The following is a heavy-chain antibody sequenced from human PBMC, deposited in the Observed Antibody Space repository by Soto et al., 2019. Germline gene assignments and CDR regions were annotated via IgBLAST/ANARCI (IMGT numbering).Heavy chain of an antibody. CDR1: GGSFSGYY. J-gene: IGHJ4*02. CDR2: INHSGPT. CDR3: AGKPNALSYFDY. Sequence: TLSLTCAVYGGSFSGYYWSWIRQPPGKGLEWIGEINHSGPTYYNPSLQSRITISVDTSQNQFSLKLNSVTAADTAVYFCAGKPNALSYFDYWGQGALVTVSS. V-gene: IGHV4-34*09. D-gene: IGHD2-8*01.